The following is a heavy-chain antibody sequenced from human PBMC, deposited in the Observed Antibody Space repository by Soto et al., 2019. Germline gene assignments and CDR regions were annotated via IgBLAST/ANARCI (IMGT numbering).Heavy chain of an antibody. V-gene: IGHV1-69*02. CDR2: IIPILGIA. CDR1: GGTFSSYT. CDR3: ASLLSSGTGLDWFDP. J-gene: IGHJ5*02. Sequence: GASVKVSCKASGGTFSSYTISWVRQAPVQGLEWMGRIIPILGIANYAQKFQGRVTITADKSTSTAYMELSSLRSEDTAVYYCASLLSSGTGLDWFDPWGQGTLVTVSS. D-gene: IGHD2-8*02.